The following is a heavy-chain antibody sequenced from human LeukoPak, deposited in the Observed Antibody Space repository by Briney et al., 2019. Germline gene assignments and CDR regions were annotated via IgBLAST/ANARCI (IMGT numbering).Heavy chain of an antibody. CDR1: GVTFSSYS. V-gene: IGHV3-21*01. CDR3: ARGRDGYSFDY. CDR2: ISSSSSYI. Sequence: GGSLRLSCAASGVTFSSYSMNWVRQAPGKGLEWVSSISSSSSYIYYADSVKGRFTISRDNAKNSLYLQMNSLRAEDTAVYYCARGRDGYSFDYWGQGTLVTVSS. J-gene: IGHJ4*02. D-gene: IGHD5-24*01.